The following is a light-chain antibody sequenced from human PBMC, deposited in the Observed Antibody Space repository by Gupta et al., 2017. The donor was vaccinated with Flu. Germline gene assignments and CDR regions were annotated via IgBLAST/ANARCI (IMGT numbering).Light chain of an antibody. V-gene: IGKV3-11*01. Sequence: EVVLTQSPATLSLSPGERATLSCRASRSVASYLAWYQQKPGQAPRLLIYGASNRATGIPASLSGSGSGTDFTLTISSLEPEDFAVYFCQQRSNCPYTFGQGTKLEVK. J-gene: IGKJ2*01. CDR3: QQRSNCPYT. CDR1: RSVASY. CDR2: GAS.